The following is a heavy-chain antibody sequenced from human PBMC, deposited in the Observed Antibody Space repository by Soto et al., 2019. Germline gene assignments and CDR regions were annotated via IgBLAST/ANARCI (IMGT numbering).Heavy chain of an antibody. D-gene: IGHD6-19*01. J-gene: IGHJ4*02. CDR2: IYWNDDK. Sequence: SGPTLVKPTQTLTLTCTFSGFSLSTSGVGVGWIRQPPGKALEWLALIYWNDDKRYSPSLKSRLTITKDTSKNQVVLTMTNMDPVDTATYYCAHLSSAEDRAYYFDYWGQGTLVTVSS. V-gene: IGHV2-5*01. CDR3: AHLSSAEDRAYYFDY. CDR1: GFSLSTSGVG.